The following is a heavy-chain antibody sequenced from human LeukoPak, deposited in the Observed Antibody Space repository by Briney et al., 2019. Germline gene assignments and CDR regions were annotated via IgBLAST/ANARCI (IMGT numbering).Heavy chain of an antibody. J-gene: IGHJ6*02. CDR2: ISDGGTHL. D-gene: IGHD3-22*01. CDR3: ARDRDYYDSSGYYYVREFYGMDV. CDR1: GFIFRNYG. V-gene: IGHV3-33*08. Sequence: GGSLRLSCAGSGFIFRNYGMHWVRQAPGQGLEWVAVISDGGTHLYYADSVKGRFTISRDNAKNSLYLQMNSLRAEDTAVYYCARDRDYYDSSGYYYVREFYGMDVWGQGTTVTVSS.